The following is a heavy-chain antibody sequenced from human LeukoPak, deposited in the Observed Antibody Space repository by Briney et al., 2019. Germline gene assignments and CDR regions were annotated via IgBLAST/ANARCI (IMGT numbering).Heavy chain of an antibody. CDR2: IINSSNYT. V-gene: IGHV3-11*06. CDR1: GFTFSDYY. J-gene: IGHJ3*02. Sequence: GGSLRLSCAASGFTFSDYYMSWFRQAPGKGLEWVSYIINSSNYTKYADSVKGQFTISRDNAKNSLYLQMNSLRADDTAVYYCARERAGRNAFDIWGQGTMVTVSS. CDR3: ARERAGRNAFDI.